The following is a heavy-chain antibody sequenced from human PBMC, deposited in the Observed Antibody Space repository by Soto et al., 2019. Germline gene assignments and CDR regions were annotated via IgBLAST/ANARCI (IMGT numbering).Heavy chain of an antibody. V-gene: IGHV3-7*02. Sequence: GGSLRLSCAASGFTLSSYWMSWVRQAPGKGLEWVVNIKEGGSEKYYADSVKGRFTISRDNSKNTVFLQMNSLRDEDTAVYYCARGSFTVTLDYWGQGTTVTVSS. D-gene: IGHD4-17*01. CDR1: GFTLSSYW. CDR2: IKEGGSEK. CDR3: ARGSFTVTLDY. J-gene: IGHJ4*02.